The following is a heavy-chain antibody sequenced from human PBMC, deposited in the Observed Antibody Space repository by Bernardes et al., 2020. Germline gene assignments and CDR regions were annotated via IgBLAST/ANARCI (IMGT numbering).Heavy chain of an antibody. CDR3: AGGTLIGVVTDAFDI. J-gene: IGHJ3*02. V-gene: IGHV3-23*01. CDR1: GFTFSSYA. D-gene: IGHD3-22*01. CDR2: ISGSGGST. Sequence: GGTLRLSCAASGFTFSSYAMSWVRQAPGKGLEWVSAISGSGGSTYHADSVKGRLTISRDNSKNTLYLQMNSLGAEDTAVYYWAGGTLIGVVTDAFDIWGQGTMVTVSS.